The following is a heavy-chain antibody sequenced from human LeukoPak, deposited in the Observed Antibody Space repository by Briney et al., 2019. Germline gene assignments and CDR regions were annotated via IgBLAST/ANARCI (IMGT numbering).Heavy chain of an antibody. CDR2: VRVNGRST. V-gene: IGHV3-23*01. Sequence: GGSLRLSCAASGFTFNNYPMSWVRQAPGKGLEWVSTVRVNGRSTYYADSVKGRFTISRDNSKNTLYLQMNSLRAEDTALYYCAKPGEASNYYFDYWGQGALVTVSS. D-gene: IGHD2-21*01. CDR1: GFTFNNYP. J-gene: IGHJ4*02. CDR3: AKPGEASNYYFDY.